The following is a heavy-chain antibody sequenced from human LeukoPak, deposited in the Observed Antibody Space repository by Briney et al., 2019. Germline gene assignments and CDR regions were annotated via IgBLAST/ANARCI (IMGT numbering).Heavy chain of an antibody. CDR1: GGSISSYY. CDR3: ARAPHSSSWYLGGWFDP. D-gene: IGHD6-13*01. J-gene: IGHJ5*02. CDR2: IYYSGST. V-gene: IGHV4-59*01. Sequence: SETLSLTCTVSGGSISSYYWSWIRQPPGKGLEWIGYIYYSGSTNYNPSLKSRVTISVDTSKNQFSLKLSSVTAADTAVYYCARAPHSSSWYLGGWFDPWGQGTLVTVSS.